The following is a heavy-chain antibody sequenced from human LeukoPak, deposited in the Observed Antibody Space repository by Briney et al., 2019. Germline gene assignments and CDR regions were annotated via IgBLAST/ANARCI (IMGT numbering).Heavy chain of an antibody. CDR3: ARDDRNTTFGVDFDWFDP. J-gene: IGHJ5*02. CDR2: ISSSSSTI. V-gene: IGHV3-48*01. CDR1: GFTFSSYS. Sequence: PGGSLRLSCAASGFTFSSYSMNWVRQAPGKGLEWVSYISSSSSTIYYADSVKGRFTISRDNAKNSLYLQMNSLRAEDTAVYYCARDDRNTTFGVDFDWFDPWGQGTLVTVSS. D-gene: IGHD3-3*01.